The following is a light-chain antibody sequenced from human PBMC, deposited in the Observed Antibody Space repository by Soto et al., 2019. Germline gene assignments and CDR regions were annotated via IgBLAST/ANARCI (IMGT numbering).Light chain of an antibody. Sequence: QSVLTQPPSASGSPGQSVTISCAGTYSGVAGYNYVSWYQQHPGKAPKLLIYEISKRPSGVPDRFSGSKSGNTASLTVSGLQAEDEADYYCSSYADNNNVLFGGGTQLTVL. CDR2: EIS. CDR1: YSGVAGYNY. CDR3: SSYADNNNVL. J-gene: IGLJ2*01. V-gene: IGLV2-8*01.